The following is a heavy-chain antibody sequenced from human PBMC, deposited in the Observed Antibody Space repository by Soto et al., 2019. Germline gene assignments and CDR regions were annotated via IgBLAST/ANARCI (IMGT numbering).Heavy chain of an antibody. V-gene: IGHV3-64D*06. CDR2: ISSYGADT. CDR1: GFTFNRYA. J-gene: IGHJ4*02. CDR3: VKEGYMRSDWYGQFDY. D-gene: IGHD6-19*01. Sequence: EVQLVESGGTLVQPGGSLRLSCSASGFTFNRYAMHWVRQAPGKGLEFVSAISSYGADTYYADSVKGRFAISRDNSKNTLDPQMSSLRAEDTALYYCVKEGYMRSDWYGQFDYWGQGALVTVSS.